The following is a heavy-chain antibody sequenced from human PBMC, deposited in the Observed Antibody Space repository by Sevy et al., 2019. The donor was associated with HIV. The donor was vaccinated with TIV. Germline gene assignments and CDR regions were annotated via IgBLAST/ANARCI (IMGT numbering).Heavy chain of an antibody. D-gene: IGHD5-12*01. Sequence: GGSLRLSCAASGFNFRTHAMHWVRHAPGRGLEWVAVISYTGDTKYNTDSVKGRFTISRDNSKNTLFLQMHSLRPEDTAVYYCARDSGYSPYDYPGNYWGQGTLVTVSS. V-gene: IGHV3-30-3*01. J-gene: IGHJ4*02. CDR2: ISYTGDTK. CDR3: ARDSGYSPYDYPGNY. CDR1: GFNFRTHA.